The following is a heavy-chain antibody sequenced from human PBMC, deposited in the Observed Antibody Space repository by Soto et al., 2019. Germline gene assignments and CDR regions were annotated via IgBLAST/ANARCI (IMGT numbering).Heavy chain of an antibody. D-gene: IGHD6-19*01. J-gene: IGHJ4*02. Sequence: QVQLQESGPGLVKPSGTLALTCAVSGGAISSRNWWSWVRQPRRKGLEWIGEIYHSGSTNYNPSLKSRVTISVDKSKKQFSLKLSSVTAADKAVYYCARVAVAGTRVDYWGQGTLVTVSS. V-gene: IGHV4-4*02. CDR2: IYHSGST. CDR1: GGAISSRNW. CDR3: ARVAVAGTRVDY.